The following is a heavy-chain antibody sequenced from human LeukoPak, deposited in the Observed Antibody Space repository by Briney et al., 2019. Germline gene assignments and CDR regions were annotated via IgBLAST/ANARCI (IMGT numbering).Heavy chain of an antibody. J-gene: IGHJ4*01. CDR1: GDPLSSTSYY. CDR2: IYNSGTT. V-gene: IGHV4-39*01. CDR3: ASRVYGLGSFNY. D-gene: IGHD3-10*01. Sequence: KPSENLSLTRTVSGDPLSSTSYYWDWIRPPPGKGLGWIGSIYNSGTTYYNPSLKSRVTISVDTSKNQFSLKVSSVTAADTAVYYCASRVYGLGSFNYWGQGTLVTVSS.